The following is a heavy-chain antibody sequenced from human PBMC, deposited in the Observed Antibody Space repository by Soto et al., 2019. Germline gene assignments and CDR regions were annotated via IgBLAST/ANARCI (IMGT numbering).Heavy chain of an antibody. CDR1: GFTVSSNY. D-gene: IGHD3-10*01. J-gene: IGHJ5*02. CDR2: IYSGGST. Sequence: EVKLVESGGGWIQPGGSLRLSCAASGFTVSSNYMTWVRQAPGKGLEWVSVIYSGGSTYYADSVKGRFTISRDNSKNTLYLQMNSLRAEDTAVYYCARRSGQSGINWFDPWGQGTLVTVSS. CDR3: ARRSGQSGINWFDP. V-gene: IGHV3-53*01.